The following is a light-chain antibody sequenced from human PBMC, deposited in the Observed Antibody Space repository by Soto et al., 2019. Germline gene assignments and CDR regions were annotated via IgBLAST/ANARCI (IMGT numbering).Light chain of an antibody. CDR2: RDN. CDR3: AAWDDSLSAWV. Sequence: QSVLTQPPSASGTPGQRVTISCSRSSSNIGSNYVFWYQQLPGTAPKLLIYRDNQRPSGVPDRFSGSKSDTSASLAISGLRSEDEADYYCAAWDDSLSAWVFGGGTQLTVL. J-gene: IGLJ3*02. V-gene: IGLV1-47*01. CDR1: SSNIGSNY.